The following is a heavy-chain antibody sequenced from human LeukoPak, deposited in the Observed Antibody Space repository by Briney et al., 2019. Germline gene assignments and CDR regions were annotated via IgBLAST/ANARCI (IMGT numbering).Heavy chain of an antibody. D-gene: IGHD3-22*01. V-gene: IGHV4-39*01. CDR1: GGSISSSSYY. CDR3: ARHYYDSSGYYRTAFDI. CDR2: IYYSGST. Sequence: SETLSLTCTVSGGSISSSSYYWGWIRQPPGKGLEWIGSIYYSGSTYYNPSLKSRVTISVDTSKNQFSLKLSSVTAADTAVYYCARHYYDSSGYYRTAFDIWGQGTMVTVSS. J-gene: IGHJ3*02.